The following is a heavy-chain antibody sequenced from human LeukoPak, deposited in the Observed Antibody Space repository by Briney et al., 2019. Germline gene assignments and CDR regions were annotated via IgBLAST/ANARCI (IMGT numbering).Heavy chain of an antibody. D-gene: IGHD3-22*01. Sequence: SETLSLTCTVSGGSISSGGYYWSWIRQHPGKGLEWIGYIYYSGSTYYNPSLKSRVTISVDTSKNQFSLKLSSVTAAGTAVYYCARDRPYDSSGYYGMDVWGQGTTVTVSS. CDR1: GGSISSGGYY. V-gene: IGHV4-31*03. CDR2: IYYSGST. CDR3: ARDRPYDSSGYYGMDV. J-gene: IGHJ6*02.